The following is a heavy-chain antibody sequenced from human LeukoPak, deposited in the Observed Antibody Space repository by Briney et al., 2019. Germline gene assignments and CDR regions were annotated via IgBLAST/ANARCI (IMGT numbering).Heavy chain of an antibody. J-gene: IGHJ4*02. Sequence: PGGSLRLSCAASGFTFSTYAMTWVRQAPGKGLEWVSGISTSGDRTYYADSVKGRFTISRDNSKNTLYLQMNSLRAEDAAVYYCARRARDDGSGFSYYFDYWGQGTLVTVSS. D-gene: IGHD3-22*01. V-gene: IGHV3-23*01. CDR1: GFTFSTYA. CDR2: ISTSGDRT. CDR3: ARRARDDGSGFSYYFDY.